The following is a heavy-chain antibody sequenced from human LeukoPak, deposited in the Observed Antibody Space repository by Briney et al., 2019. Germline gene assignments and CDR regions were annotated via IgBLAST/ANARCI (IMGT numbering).Heavy chain of an antibody. CDR2: IWYDGSNK. CDR3: ARDNRLPEAFDI. CDR1: GFTFSSYG. J-gene: IGHJ3*02. D-gene: IGHD2/OR15-2a*01. Sequence: QTGGSLRLSCAASGFTFSSYGMHWVRQAPGKGLERVAVIWYDGSNKYYADSVKGRFTISRDNSKNTLYLQMNSLRAEDTAVYYCARDNRLPEAFDIWGQGTMVTASS. V-gene: IGHV3-33*08.